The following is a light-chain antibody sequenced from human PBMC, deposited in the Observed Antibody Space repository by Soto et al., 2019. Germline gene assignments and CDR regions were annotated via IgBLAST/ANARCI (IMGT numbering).Light chain of an antibody. CDR2: GAS. J-gene: IGKJ2*01. Sequence: EIVLTQSPGTLSLSPGERATLSCRASQSVTSSYLAWYQHKRGQAPRLLIYGASSRATGIPDRFSGSGSGPDFTLTISRLEPEDFAVYYCQQYGSSPYTFGQGT. CDR3: QQYGSSPYT. V-gene: IGKV3-20*01. CDR1: QSVTSSY.